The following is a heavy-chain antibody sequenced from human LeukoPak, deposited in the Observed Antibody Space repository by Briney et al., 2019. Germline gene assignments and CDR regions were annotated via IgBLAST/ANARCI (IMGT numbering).Heavy chain of an antibody. V-gene: IGHV3-30*04. J-gene: IGHJ3*02. Sequence: GGSLRLSCAASGFTFSSYAMHWVRQAPGKGLEWVAVISYDGSNKYYADSVKGRFTISRDNSKNTLYLQMNSLRAEDTAVYYCARGELYGANSQLRGAFDIWGQGTMVTVSS. CDR3: ARGELYGANSQLRGAFDI. CDR1: GFTFSSYA. CDR2: ISYDGSNK. D-gene: IGHD4/OR15-4a*01.